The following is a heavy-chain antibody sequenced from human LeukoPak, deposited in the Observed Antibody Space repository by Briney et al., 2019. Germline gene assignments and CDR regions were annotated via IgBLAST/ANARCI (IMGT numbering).Heavy chain of an antibody. J-gene: IGHJ4*02. D-gene: IGHD1-14*01. CDR1: RFTYRNYV. CDR3: ARDAAGLDY. V-gene: IGHV3-74*01. CDR2: IKSDGSST. Sequence: GVLLRLSRGSSRFTYRNYVKHGVRRAPKKGLVWVSRIKSDGSSTTYADSVKGRFTISRDNAKNTLYLQMNSLRGEDTGVYYCARDAAGLDYWGQGTLVTVSS.